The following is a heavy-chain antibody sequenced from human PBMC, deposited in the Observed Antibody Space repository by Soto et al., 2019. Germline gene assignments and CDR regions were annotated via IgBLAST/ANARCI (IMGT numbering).Heavy chain of an antibody. CDR2: IYYSGST. J-gene: IGHJ6*03. D-gene: IGHD6-13*01. CDR1: GGSISSGGYY. Sequence: QVQLQESGPGLVKPSQTLSLTCTVSGGSISSGGYYWSWIRQHPGKGLEWIGYIYYSGSTYYNPSLKSRVTISVDTSKNQFSLKLSSVTAADTAVYYCARGRRRAAAGKDYYYYYDMDVWGKGTTVTVSS. V-gene: IGHV4-31*03. CDR3: ARGRRRAAAGKDYYYYYDMDV.